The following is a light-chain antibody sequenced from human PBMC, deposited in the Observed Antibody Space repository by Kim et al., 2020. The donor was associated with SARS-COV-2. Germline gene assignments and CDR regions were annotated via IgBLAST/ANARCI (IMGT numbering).Light chain of an antibody. Sequence: GQSFTSSCTGTSSDVGDYKYVSWYQQHPGKAPKLMIYEVSKRPSGVPDRFSGSKSGNTASLTVSGLQAEDEADYYCSSYAGSSNYVFGPGTKVTVL. J-gene: IGLJ1*01. CDR3: SSYAGSSNYV. CDR1: SSDVGDYKY. V-gene: IGLV2-8*01. CDR2: EVS.